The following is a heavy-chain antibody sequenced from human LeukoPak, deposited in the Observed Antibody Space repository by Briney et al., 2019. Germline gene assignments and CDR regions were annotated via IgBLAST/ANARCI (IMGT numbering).Heavy chain of an antibody. CDR1: GYTFTSYD. CDR2: MNPNSGNT. D-gene: IGHD2-8*01. Sequence: ASVKVSCKASGYTFTSYDINWVRQATGQGLEWMGWMNPNSGNTGYAQKFQGRVTMTRNTSISTAYMELSSLRSEDTAVYYCARASYVLRMFDLWGRGTLVTVSS. J-gene: IGHJ2*01. V-gene: IGHV1-8*01. CDR3: ARASYVLRMFDL.